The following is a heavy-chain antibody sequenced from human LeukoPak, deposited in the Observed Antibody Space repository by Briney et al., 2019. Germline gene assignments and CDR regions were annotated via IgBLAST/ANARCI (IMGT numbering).Heavy chain of an antibody. CDR3: ARDGGTTVTTSNYYYMDV. Sequence: PSETLSLTCTVAGGSISSGSYYWSWIRQPAGKGLEWIGRIYTSGSTNYNPSLKSRVTISVDTSKNQFSLKLSSVTAADTAVYYCARDGGTTVTTSNYYYMDVWGKGTTVTVSS. D-gene: IGHD4-17*01. CDR1: GGSISSGSYY. CDR2: IYTSGST. J-gene: IGHJ6*03. V-gene: IGHV4-61*02.